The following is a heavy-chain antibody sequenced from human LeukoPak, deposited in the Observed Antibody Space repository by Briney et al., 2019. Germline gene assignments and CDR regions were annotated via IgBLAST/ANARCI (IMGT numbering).Heavy chain of an antibody. CDR3: ARGTVISGVMFDY. J-gene: IGHJ4*02. CDR2: IYYSGST. D-gene: IGHD3-22*01. Sequence: PSETLSLTCTVPGGSISSYYWSWIRQPPGKGLEWIGYIYYSGSTNYNPSLKSRVTISVDTSKNQFSLKLSSVTAADTAVYYCARGTVISGVMFDYWGQGTLVTVSS. V-gene: IGHV4-59*08. CDR1: GGSISSYY.